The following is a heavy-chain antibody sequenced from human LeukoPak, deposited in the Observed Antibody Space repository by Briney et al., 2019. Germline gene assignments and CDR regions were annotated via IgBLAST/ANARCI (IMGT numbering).Heavy chain of an antibody. V-gene: IGHV3-23*01. CDR2: MSGSDGNT. CDR1: GFTISSYA. J-gene: IGHJ4*02. CDR3: TRDGERFLEWSPPLGY. Sequence: GGSLRLSCAVSGFTISSYAKSWVRKAPGKGLEWVSAMSGSDGNTYYADYVKGRITILRDNYNNMLYLEMNKLRDDDTAVYYSTRDGERFLEWSPPLGYWGQGTLVAVSS. D-gene: IGHD3-3*01.